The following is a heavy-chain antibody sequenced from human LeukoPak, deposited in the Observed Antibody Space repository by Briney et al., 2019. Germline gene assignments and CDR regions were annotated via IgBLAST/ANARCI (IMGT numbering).Heavy chain of an antibody. J-gene: IGHJ5*02. CDR1: GYTFTSYY. CDR3: ARVVTPRYCSTTSCYWKGWFDP. CDR2: INPNSGGA. D-gene: IGHD2-2*01. Sequence: ASVKVSCKASGYTFTSYYMHWVRQAPGQGLEWMGWINPNSGGANYAQKFQGRVTMTRDTSISTAYMELSRLRSDDTAVYYCARVVTPRYCSTTSCYWKGWFDPWGQGTLVTVSS. V-gene: IGHV1-2*02.